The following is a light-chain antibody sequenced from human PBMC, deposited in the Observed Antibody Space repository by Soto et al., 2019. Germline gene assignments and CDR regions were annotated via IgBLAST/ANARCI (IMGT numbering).Light chain of an antibody. Sequence: QSALTQPRSVSGSPGQSVTISCTGTSSDDGGYNYVSWYQQHPGKAPKLMIYDVSKRPSGVPDRFSGSKSGNTASLTISGLQAEDEADYYGCSYAGSYTSVFGGGTMLTVL. V-gene: IGLV2-11*01. CDR3: CSYAGSYTSV. CDR2: DVS. CDR1: SSDDGGYNY. J-gene: IGLJ3*02.